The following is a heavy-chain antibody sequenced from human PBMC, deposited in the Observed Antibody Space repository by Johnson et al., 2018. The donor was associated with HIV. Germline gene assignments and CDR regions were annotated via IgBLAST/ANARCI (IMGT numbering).Heavy chain of an antibody. D-gene: IGHD2-15*01. Sequence: QMQLVESGGGVVQPGRSLRLSCAASGFTFDDYAMHWVRQAPGKGLEWVAVISYDGSNKYYADSVKGRFTISRDNSKNTLYLQMNSLRAEDTAVYYCAKEQLLRAFDIWGQGTMVTVSS. J-gene: IGHJ3*02. V-gene: IGHV3-30*18. CDR1: GFTFDDYA. CDR3: AKEQLLRAFDI. CDR2: ISYDGSNK.